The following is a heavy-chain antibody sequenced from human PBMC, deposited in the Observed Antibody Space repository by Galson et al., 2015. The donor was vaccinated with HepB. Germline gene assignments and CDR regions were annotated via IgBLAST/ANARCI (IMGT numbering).Heavy chain of an antibody. V-gene: IGHV3-15*01. Sequence: SLRLSCAASGFTFSHAWMSWVRQAPGKGLEWVGRIKSKTDGGTTDHAAPVKGRFTISRDDSKNTLYLQMNSLKTEDTAVYYCTTADNWVGAYYWGQGTLVTVSS. CDR3: TTADNWVGAYY. J-gene: IGHJ4*02. D-gene: IGHD1-26*01. CDR2: IKSKTDGGTT. CDR1: GFTFSHAW.